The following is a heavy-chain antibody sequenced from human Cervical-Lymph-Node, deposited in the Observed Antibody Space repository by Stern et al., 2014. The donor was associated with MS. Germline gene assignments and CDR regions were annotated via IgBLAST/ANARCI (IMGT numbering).Heavy chain of an antibody. D-gene: IGHD3-22*01. CDR2: INPSGGST. CDR3: ARAGGSDSSGYYEFDY. CDR1: GYTFTSYY. V-gene: IGHV1-46*03. Sequence: QVQLVQSGAEVKKPGASVKVSCKASGYTFTSYYMHWVRQAPGQGLEWMGIINPSGGSTSYAQKFQGRVTMTRDTSTSTVYMELSSLRSEDTAVYYCARAGGSDSSGYYEFDYWGQGTLVTVSS. J-gene: IGHJ4*02.